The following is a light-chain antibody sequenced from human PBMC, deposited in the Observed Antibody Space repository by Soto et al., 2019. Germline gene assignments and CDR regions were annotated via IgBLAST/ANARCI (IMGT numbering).Light chain of an antibody. CDR1: QGVTTN. CDR3: QQYGSSPIT. CDR2: GAS. J-gene: IGKJ5*01. Sequence: EIVMTQSPAALSVSPGERATPSCRSGQGVTTNLAWYQQKPGQAPRLLIYGASSRATGIPDRFSGSGSGTDFTLTISRLEPEDFAVYYCQQYGSSPITFGQGTR. V-gene: IGKV3-20*01.